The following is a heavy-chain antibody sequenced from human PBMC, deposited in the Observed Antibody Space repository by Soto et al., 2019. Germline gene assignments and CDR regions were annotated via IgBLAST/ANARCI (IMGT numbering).Heavy chain of an antibody. J-gene: IGHJ3*02. CDR1: GFTFSGSY. CDR3: AGGPDGGRIATPGRTFDI. V-gene: IGHV3-11*01. D-gene: IGHD6-13*01. CDR2: ISSSGSTI. Sequence: QVQLVESGGGLVKPGGSLRLSCAASGFTFSGSYMSWIRQAPGKGLEWLSYISSSGSTIYYADSVKGRFTISTANAKNSLYLQMNSLRAEDTAVYYCAGGPDGGRIATPGRTFDIWGPGRMVTVSS.